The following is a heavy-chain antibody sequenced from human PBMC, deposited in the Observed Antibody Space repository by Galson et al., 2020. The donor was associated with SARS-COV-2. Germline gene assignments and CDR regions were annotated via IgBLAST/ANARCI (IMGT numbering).Heavy chain of an antibody. CDR1: GYSFTNYW. V-gene: IGHV5-51*01. J-gene: IGHJ5*02. CDR2: ISPGDSKT. CDR3: ARGGYGSGRSCSTYNWFDP. D-gene: IGHD2-2*02. Sequence: GESLKISCKGSGYSFTNYWIAWVRQMPGKGLEWMGIISPGDSKTRYSRSFQGRVTISADKSMSTAYLQWSSLKASDTAIYFCARGGYGSGRSCSTYNWFDPWGQGTLVTVSS.